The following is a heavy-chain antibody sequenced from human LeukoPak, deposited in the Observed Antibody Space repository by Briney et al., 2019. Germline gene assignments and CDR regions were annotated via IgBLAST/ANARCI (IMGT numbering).Heavy chain of an antibody. V-gene: IGHV3-33*01. CDR3: AREASGYYRDF. D-gene: IGHD3-3*01. Sequence: GGSLRLSCAASGFTFSAHGMHWVRQAPGKGLEWVAVIWYDGSKQEYAESVKGRFTISRDDSKNTLYLQMNSMRAEDTAVYYCAREASGYYRDFWGQGTLVTVSS. CDR1: GFTFSAHG. CDR2: IWYDGSKQ. J-gene: IGHJ4*02.